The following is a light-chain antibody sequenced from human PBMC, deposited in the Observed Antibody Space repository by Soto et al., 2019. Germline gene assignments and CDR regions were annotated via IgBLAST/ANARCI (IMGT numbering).Light chain of an antibody. J-gene: IGLJ3*02. CDR1: SGHSSYA. CDR2: LNSDGSH. V-gene: IGLV4-69*01. CDR3: QTWGTGLLV. Sequence: QLVLTQSPSASASLGVSVKLTCTLSSGHSSYAIAWHQQQPEKGPRYLMKLNSDGSHSKGNGIPDRFSGSSSGAERYLTISSLQSEDEADYYCQTWGTGLLVFGGGTKLTVL.